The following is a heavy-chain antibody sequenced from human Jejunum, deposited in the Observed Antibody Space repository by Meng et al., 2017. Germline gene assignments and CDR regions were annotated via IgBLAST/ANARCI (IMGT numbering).Heavy chain of an antibody. CDR2: IYPGDSDT. Sequence: GESLKIFCKGSGYSFTTYWIAWVRQMPGKGLEWMGIIYPGDSDTRYSPSFQGQVTISADKSISTAYLQWSSLKTSDTAMYYCARTSQNYYDSTGTNVPQYFEHWGQGTLVTVSS. CDR1: GYSFTTYW. J-gene: IGHJ1*01. V-gene: IGHV5-51*01. CDR3: ARTSQNYYDSTGTNVPQYFEH. D-gene: IGHD3-22*01.